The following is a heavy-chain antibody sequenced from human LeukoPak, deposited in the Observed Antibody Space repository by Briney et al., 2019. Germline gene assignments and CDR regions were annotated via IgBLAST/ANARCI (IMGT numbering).Heavy chain of an antibody. V-gene: IGHV3-43*02. CDR2: ISGDGGST. CDR1: GLTFDDSA. CDR3: AKESGKFDY. J-gene: IGHJ4*02. Sequence: PGGSVRLSCVASGLTFDDSAMHWVRQAPGKGLEWVSLISGDGGSTFYADSVKGRFSISRDNSKNSLYLQMNSLRPEDTAMYYCAKESGKFDYWGQGTMVAVSS.